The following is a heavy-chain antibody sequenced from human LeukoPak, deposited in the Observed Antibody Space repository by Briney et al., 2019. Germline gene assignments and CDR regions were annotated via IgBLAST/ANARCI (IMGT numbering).Heavy chain of an antibody. D-gene: IGHD2-2*01. CDR3: AKEMGYCSSTSCPGMDV. J-gene: IGHJ6*04. CDR2: ISYDGSNR. Sequence: GRSLRLSCAASGFTFSSYGMHWVRQAPGKGLEWVAVISYDGSNRYYADSVKGRFTISRDNSKNTLYLQMNSLRAEDTAVYYCAKEMGYCSSTSCPGMDVWGKGTTVTVSS. V-gene: IGHV3-30*18. CDR1: GFTFSSYG.